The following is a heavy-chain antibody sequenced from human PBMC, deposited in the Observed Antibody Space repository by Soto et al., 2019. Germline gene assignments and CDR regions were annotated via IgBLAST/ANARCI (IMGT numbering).Heavy chain of an antibody. V-gene: IGHV1-69*13. D-gene: IGHD1-7*01. J-gene: IGHJ4*02. Sequence: SXKVSCKASGGTFSSYAISWVRQAPGQGLEWMGGIIPIFGTANYAQKFQGRVTITADESTSTAYMELSSLRSEDTAVYYCASPDPITGTTEYYFDYWGQGTLVTVSS. CDR1: GGTFSSYA. CDR2: IIPIFGTA. CDR3: ASPDPITGTTEYYFDY.